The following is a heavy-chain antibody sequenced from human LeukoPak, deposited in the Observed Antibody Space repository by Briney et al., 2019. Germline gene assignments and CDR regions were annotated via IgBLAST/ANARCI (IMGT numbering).Heavy chain of an antibody. J-gene: IGHJ3*02. CDR2: IYYSGST. V-gene: IGHV4-59*01. D-gene: IGHD5-12*01. CDR1: GGSISSYY. CDR3: ASLYSGYDHGSDAFDI. Sequence: SETLSLTCTVSGGSISSYYWSWIRQPPGKGLEWIGYIYYSGSTNYNPSLKSRVTTSVDTSKNQFSLKLSSVTAADTAVYYCASLYSGYDHGSDAFDIWGQGTMVTVSS.